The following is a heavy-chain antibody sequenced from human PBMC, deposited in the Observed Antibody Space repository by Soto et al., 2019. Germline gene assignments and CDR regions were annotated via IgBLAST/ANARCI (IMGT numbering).Heavy chain of an antibody. CDR3: ARSDGSGSYYFDY. V-gene: IGHV3-33*01. CDR2: IWYDGSNK. CDR1: GFTFSSYG. J-gene: IGHJ4*02. Sequence: QVQLVESGGGVVQPGRSLRLSCAASGFTFSSYGMHWVRQAPGKGLEWVAVIWYDGSNKYYADSVKGRFTISRDNSKNTLYLQMNSLRAEDTAVYYCARSDGSGSYYFDYWGLGTLVTVSS. D-gene: IGHD3-10*01.